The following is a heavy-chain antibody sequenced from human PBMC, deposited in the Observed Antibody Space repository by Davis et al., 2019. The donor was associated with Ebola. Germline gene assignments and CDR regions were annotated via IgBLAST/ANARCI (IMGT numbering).Heavy chain of an antibody. V-gene: IGHV3-7*01. J-gene: IGHJ4*02. CDR2: IKQDGSEK. D-gene: IGHD3-9*01. CDR3: ARDDNYDILTGYYTH. CDR1: GFTFSSYC. Sequence: PGGSLRLSCAASGFTFSSYCMSWVRQAPGKRLEWVANIKQDGSEKYYVDSVKGRFTISRDNAKNSLYLQMNSLRAEDTAVYYCARDDNYDILTGYYTHWGQGTLVTVSS.